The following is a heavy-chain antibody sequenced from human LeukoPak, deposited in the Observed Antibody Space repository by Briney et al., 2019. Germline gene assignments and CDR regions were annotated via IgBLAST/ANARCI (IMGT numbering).Heavy chain of an antibody. CDR2: ISYSGST. Sequence: PSETLSLTCTVSGGSMSSYYWNWIRQSPGKGLEWIGYISYSGSTNYSPSLKSRVAMSVDTSKYQFSLKLTSVTAADTAVYYCARDGGGYSYGGYFDYWGQGTLVTVSS. D-gene: IGHD5-18*01. V-gene: IGHV4-59*01. CDR1: GGSMSSYY. CDR3: ARDGGGYSYGGYFDY. J-gene: IGHJ4*02.